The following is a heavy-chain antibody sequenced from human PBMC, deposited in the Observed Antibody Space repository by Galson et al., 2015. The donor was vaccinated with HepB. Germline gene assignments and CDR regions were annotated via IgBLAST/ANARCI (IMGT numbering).Heavy chain of an antibody. Sequence: SVKVSCKASGGTFSSYAISCVRQAPGQGLEWMGWISAYNGNTNYAQKFQGWVTMTRDTSISTAYMELSRLRSDDTAVYYCARGSMVYAFDIWGQGTMVTVSS. CDR3: ARGSMVYAFDI. CDR1: GGTFSSYA. V-gene: IGHV1-2*04. J-gene: IGHJ3*02. D-gene: IGHD4/OR15-4a*01. CDR2: ISAYNGNT.